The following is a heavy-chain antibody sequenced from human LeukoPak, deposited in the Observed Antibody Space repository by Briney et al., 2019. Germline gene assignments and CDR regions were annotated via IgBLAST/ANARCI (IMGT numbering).Heavy chain of an antibody. Sequence: GGSLRLSCAASGFTFSNAYMNWVRQAPGKGLEWVGRIEPKTDGETTEYAAPVKDRFSISRDDSKSMMYLQMNSLKTEDTAVYYCITPLPYSAQGGQGTLVTVSS. CDR1: GFTFSNAY. CDR2: IEPKTDGETT. V-gene: IGHV3-15*07. CDR3: ITPLPYSAQ. J-gene: IGHJ4*02. D-gene: IGHD2-21*01.